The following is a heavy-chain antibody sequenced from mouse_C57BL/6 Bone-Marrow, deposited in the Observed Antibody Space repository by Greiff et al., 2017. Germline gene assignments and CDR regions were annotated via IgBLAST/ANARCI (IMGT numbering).Heavy chain of an antibody. J-gene: IGHJ2*01. CDR2: IYPGGGYT. D-gene: IGHD1-1*01. CDR1: GYTFTNYW. Sequence: LVESGAELVRPGTSVKMSCKASGYTFTNYWIGWAKQRPGHGLEWIGDIYPGGGYTNYNEKFKGKATLTADKSSSTAYMQFSSLTSEDSAIYYCARRAVVPFFDYWGQGTTLKVSS. V-gene: IGHV1-63*01. CDR3: ARRAVVPFFDY.